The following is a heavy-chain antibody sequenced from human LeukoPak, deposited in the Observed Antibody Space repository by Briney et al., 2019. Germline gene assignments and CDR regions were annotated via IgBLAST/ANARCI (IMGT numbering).Heavy chain of an antibody. V-gene: IGHV1-2*02. J-gene: IGHJ4*02. D-gene: IGHD1-20*01. CDR1: GYTFTGYY. CDR3: ARESRNGITGYYFDY. CDR2: INPNSGGT. Sequence: ASVKVSCKASGYTFTGYYMHWVRQAPGQGLEWMGWINPNSGGTNYAQKFQGRVTMTRDTSISTAYMELSRLRSDDTAVYYCARESRNGITGYYFDYWGQGTLVIVSS.